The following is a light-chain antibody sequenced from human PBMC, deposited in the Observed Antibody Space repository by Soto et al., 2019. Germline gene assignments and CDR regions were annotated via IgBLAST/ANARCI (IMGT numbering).Light chain of an antibody. V-gene: IGKV3-11*01. CDR1: QSVSSD. Sequence: EIVMTQSPTILSVSPGERATLSCRASQSVSSDLAWYHQKPGQAPRLLIYGASTRATGIPARFSGSGSGTDFTLTISSLEPEDFAVYYCQQRSNWPFTFGQGTRLEIK. CDR2: GAS. J-gene: IGKJ5*01. CDR3: QQRSNWPFT.